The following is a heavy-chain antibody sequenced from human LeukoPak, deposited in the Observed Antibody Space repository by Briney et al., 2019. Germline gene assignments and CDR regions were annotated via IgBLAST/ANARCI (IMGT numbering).Heavy chain of an antibody. CDR2: IYSGGST. J-gene: IGHJ4*02. D-gene: IGHD5-18*01. CDR3: ARGIQLWLFDY. V-gene: IGHV3-66*01. Sequence: GGSLRLSCAASGFTVSSNYMSWVRQAPGKGLEWVSVIYSGGSTYYADSVKGRFTISRDNSKNTLYLQMNSLRAEDTAVNYCARGIQLWLFDYWGQGTLVTVSS. CDR1: GFTVSSNY.